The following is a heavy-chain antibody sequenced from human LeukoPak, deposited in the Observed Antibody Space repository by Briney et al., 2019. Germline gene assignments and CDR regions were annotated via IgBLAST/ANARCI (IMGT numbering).Heavy chain of an antibody. D-gene: IGHD3-10*01. V-gene: IGHV3-30*02. Sequence: PGGSLRLSCAASGFTFSSYGMHWVRQAPGKGLEWVAFIRYDGSDKYYADSVQGRFTISRDNSENTLYLQMNSLRAEDTAVYYCAKVSGSGSYYKTNYYYYYMDVWGKGTTVTISS. CDR2: IRYDGSDK. J-gene: IGHJ6*03. CDR1: GFTFSSYG. CDR3: AKVSGSGSYYKTNYYYYYMDV.